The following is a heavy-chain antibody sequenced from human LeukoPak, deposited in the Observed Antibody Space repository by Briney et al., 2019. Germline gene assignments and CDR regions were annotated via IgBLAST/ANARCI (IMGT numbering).Heavy chain of an antibody. V-gene: IGHV4-31*03. CDR3: ARTRYSSSYHAFDN. Sequence: PSETLSLTCTVSGGSISSGGYYWSWIRQHPGKGLEWIGYIFYSGSTYYNPSLKSRVTISVDTSKNQFSLKLSSVTAADTVVYYCARTRYSSSYHAFDNWGQGTLVTVSS. CDR2: IFYSGST. D-gene: IGHD3-3*01. CDR1: GGSISSGGYY. J-gene: IGHJ4*02.